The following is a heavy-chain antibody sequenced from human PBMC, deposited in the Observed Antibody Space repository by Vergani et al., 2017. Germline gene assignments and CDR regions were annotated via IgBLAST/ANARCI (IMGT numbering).Heavy chain of an antibody. CDR1: GGTFSSYA. V-gene: IGHV1-69*01. D-gene: IGHD5-24*01. Sequence: QVQLVQSGAEVKKPGSSVKVSCKASGGTFSSYAISWVRQAPGQGLEWMGGIIPIFGTANYAQKFQGRVTITADESTSTAYMELSSLRSEDTAVYYCASGVEMATIPFYYYYMDVWGKGTTVTVSS. J-gene: IGHJ6*03. CDR2: IIPIFGTA. CDR3: ASGVEMATIPFYYYYMDV.